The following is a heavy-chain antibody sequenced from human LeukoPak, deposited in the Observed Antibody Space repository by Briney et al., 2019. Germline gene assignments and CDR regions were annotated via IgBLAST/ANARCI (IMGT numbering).Heavy chain of an antibody. D-gene: IGHD2-15*01. J-gene: IGHJ4*02. V-gene: IGHV3-64*01. Sequence: PGGSLRLSCAASGFTFNTYAMHWVRQAPGRRLVFGSYISSSGGNTYYANSVKGRFTISRDDSKNTLYLQMGSLRPEDMAVYYCARASGRGLYYCDYWGQGTLVTVSS. CDR2: ISSSGGNT. CDR3: ARASGRGLYYCDY. CDR1: GFTFNTYA.